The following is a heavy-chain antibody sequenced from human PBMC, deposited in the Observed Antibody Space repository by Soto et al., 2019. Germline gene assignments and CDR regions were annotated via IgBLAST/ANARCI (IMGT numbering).Heavy chain of an antibody. Sequence: GGFLRLSCAASGFTFSSYAMHWVRQAPGKGLEWVAVISYDGSNKYYADSVKGRFTISRDNSKNTLYLQMNSLRAEDTAVYYCAREGYCGGDCYSAGYFDYWGQGTLDTVSS. J-gene: IGHJ4*02. CDR1: GFTFSSYA. CDR3: AREGYCGGDCYSAGYFDY. D-gene: IGHD2-21*02. CDR2: ISYDGSNK. V-gene: IGHV3-30-3*01.